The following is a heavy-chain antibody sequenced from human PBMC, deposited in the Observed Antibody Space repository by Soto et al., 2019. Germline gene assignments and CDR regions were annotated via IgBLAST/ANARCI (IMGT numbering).Heavy chain of an antibody. CDR2: INHSGST. V-gene: IGHV4-34*01. CDR1: GGSFSGYY. CDR3: ARGRLLWFGECFDY. Sequence: PSETLSLTCAVYGGSFSGYYWSWIRQPPGKGLEWIGEINHSGSTNYNPSLKSRVTISVDTSKNQFSLKLSSVTAADTAVYYCARGRLLWFGECFDYWGQGTLVTVSS. D-gene: IGHD3-10*01. J-gene: IGHJ4*02.